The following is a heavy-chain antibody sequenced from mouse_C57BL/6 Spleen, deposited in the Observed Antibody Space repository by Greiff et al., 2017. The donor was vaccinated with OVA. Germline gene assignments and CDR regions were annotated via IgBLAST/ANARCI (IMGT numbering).Heavy chain of an antibody. D-gene: IGHD1-1*01. Sequence: VQLQQSGAELVKPGASVKISCKASGYAFSSYWMNWVKQRPGKGLEWIGQIYPGDGDTNYNGKFKGKATLTADKSSSTAYMQLSSLTSEDSAVYFCARNGYYGSSPGYFDVWGTGTTVTVSS. V-gene: IGHV1-80*01. CDR2: IYPGDGDT. J-gene: IGHJ1*03. CDR3: ARNGYYGSSPGYFDV. CDR1: GYAFSSYW.